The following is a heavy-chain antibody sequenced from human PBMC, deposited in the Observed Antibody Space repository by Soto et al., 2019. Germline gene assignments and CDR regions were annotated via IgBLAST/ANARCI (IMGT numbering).Heavy chain of an antibody. Sequence: GGSLRLSCAASGFTFSSYGMHWVRQAPGKGLEWVAVISYDGSNKYYADSVKGRFTISRDNSKNTLYLQMNSLRAEDTAVYYCQGSHYYDSSGYVGDAFDIWGQGTMVPVSS. V-gene: IGHV3-30*03. J-gene: IGHJ3*02. CDR3: QGSHYYDSSGYVGDAFDI. CDR2: ISYDGSNK. CDR1: GFTFSSYG. D-gene: IGHD3-22*01.